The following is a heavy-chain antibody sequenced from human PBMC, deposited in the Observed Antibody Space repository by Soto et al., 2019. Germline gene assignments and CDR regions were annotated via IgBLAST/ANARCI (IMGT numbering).Heavy chain of an antibody. Sequence: QVQLVQSGAEVKKAGSSVKVSCKASGGTFSNYGFNWVRQAPGQGLEWMGGIIPIFRRSNYAQKFQGRLTIAADESTSTAYMEMNSLGSEDTAIYYCATERDLKLELKNDTFDIWGQGKLVTVSS. CDR2: IIPIFRRS. CDR3: ATERDLKLELKNDTFDI. J-gene: IGHJ3*02. CDR1: GGTFSNYG. D-gene: IGHD1-7*01. V-gene: IGHV1-69*01.